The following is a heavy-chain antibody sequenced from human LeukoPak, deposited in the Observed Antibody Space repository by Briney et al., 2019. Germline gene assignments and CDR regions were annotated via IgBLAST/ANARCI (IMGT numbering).Heavy chain of an antibody. D-gene: IGHD2-2*01. CDR3: AKGMEWVVVPAALDV. J-gene: IGHJ6*02. V-gene: IGHV3-23*01. CDR1: GFTFSSYA. CDR2: ISGSSSTT. Sequence: GGSLRLSCAASGFTFSSYAMSWVRQAPGKGLEWVSAISGSSSTTFYADSVKGRFTISRDNSMDTLFLQMNSLRAEDTAVYYCAKGMEWVVVPAALDVWGQGTTVTVSS.